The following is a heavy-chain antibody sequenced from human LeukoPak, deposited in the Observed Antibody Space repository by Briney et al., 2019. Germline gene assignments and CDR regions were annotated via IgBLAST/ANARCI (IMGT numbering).Heavy chain of an antibody. CDR3: AELGITMIGGV. J-gene: IGHJ6*04. CDR1: GFTFSSYW. D-gene: IGHD3-10*02. Sequence: GGSLRLSCAASGFTFSSYWMTWVRQAPGKGLEWVANIKEDGSEKQYGDSVKGRLTISRDNDRNSLFLEMNSLRAEDTAVYYCAELGITMIGGVWGKGTTVTISS. CDR2: IKEDGSEK. V-gene: IGHV3-7*01.